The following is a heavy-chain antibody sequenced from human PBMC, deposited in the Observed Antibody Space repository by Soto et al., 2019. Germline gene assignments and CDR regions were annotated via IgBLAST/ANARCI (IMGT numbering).Heavy chain of an antibody. V-gene: IGHV3-7*05. CDR2: IKQDGSEK. CDR1: GFTFSSYW. Sequence: GGSLRLSCAVSGFTFSSYWMSWVRQAPGKGLEWVANIKQDGSEKYYVDSVKGRFTISRDNAKNSLYLQMNSLRAEDTAVYYCARERITMVRGVNYYYYYGMDVWGQGTTVTVSS. J-gene: IGHJ6*02. D-gene: IGHD3-10*01. CDR3: ARERITMVRGVNYYYYYGMDV.